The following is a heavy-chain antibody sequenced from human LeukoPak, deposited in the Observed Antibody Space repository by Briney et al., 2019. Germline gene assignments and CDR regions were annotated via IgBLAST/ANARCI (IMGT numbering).Heavy chain of an antibody. CDR1: GFTFSSYG. D-gene: IGHD4-11*01. J-gene: IGHJ4*02. CDR2: ISYDGSNK. CDR3: AKDYSNYCHY. Sequence: GRSLRLSCAASGFTFSSYGMHWVRQAPGKGLEWVAVISYDGSNKYYADSVKGRFTISRDNSKNTLYLQMNSLRAEDTAVYYCAKDYSNYCHYWGQGTLVTVSS. V-gene: IGHV3-30*18.